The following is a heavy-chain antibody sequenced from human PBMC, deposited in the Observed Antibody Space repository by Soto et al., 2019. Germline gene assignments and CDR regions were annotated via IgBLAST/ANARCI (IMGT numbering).Heavy chain of an antibody. CDR3: ARDVVVVVAEYYMDV. CDR2: ISAYNGNT. Sequence: VKVSCKASGYTFTSYGISWVRQAPGQGLEWMGWISAYNGNTNYAQKLQGRVTMTTDTSTSTAYMELRSLRSDDTAVYYCARDVVVVVAEYYMDVWGKGTTVTVSS. J-gene: IGHJ6*03. V-gene: IGHV1-18*01. D-gene: IGHD2-15*01. CDR1: GYTFTSYG.